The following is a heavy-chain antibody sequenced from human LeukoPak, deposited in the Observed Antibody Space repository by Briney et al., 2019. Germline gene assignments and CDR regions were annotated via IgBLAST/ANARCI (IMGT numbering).Heavy chain of an antibody. Sequence: PGGSLRLSCAASGFTFSSYAMSWVPQAPGKGLEWVSAFSGSGGRTYYADSVKGRFTISRDNSKNTLYLQMNSLRAEDTAVYYCAKYGDSSNTFDYWGQGTLVTVSS. CDR3: AKYGDSSNTFDY. D-gene: IGHD6-13*01. CDR1: GFTFSSYA. CDR2: FSGSGGRT. J-gene: IGHJ4*02. V-gene: IGHV3-23*01.